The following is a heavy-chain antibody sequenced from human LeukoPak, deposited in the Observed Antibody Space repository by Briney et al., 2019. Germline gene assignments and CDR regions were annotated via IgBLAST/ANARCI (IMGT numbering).Heavy chain of an antibody. J-gene: IGHJ4*02. CDR2: IYTSGST. CDR1: GGSISSYY. CDR3: ARHPPTRGGYLREFDY. V-gene: IGHV4-4*09. D-gene: IGHD3-16*02. Sequence: SETLSLTCTVSGGSISSYYWSWIRQPPGKGLEWIGYIYTSGSTNYNPSLKSRVTISVDTSKNQFSLKLSSVTAADTAVYYCARHPPTRGGYLREFDYWGQGTLVTVSS.